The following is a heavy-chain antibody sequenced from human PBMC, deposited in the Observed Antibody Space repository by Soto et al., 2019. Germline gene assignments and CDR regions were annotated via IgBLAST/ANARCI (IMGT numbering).Heavy chain of an antibody. CDR2: TSSSGST. V-gene: IGHV4-30-4*01. D-gene: IGHD3-22*01. Sequence: SETLSLTCTVSGGSIRSGDYYWSWIRQPPGKGLEWIAYTSSSGSTYYNPSLKSRITTSLDTSKNQISLYVSSVTAADTAVYYCAKELPYYYDSSGSRAPFDYWGQGTLVTVSS. CDR3: AKELPYYYDSSGSRAPFDY. J-gene: IGHJ4*02. CDR1: GGSIRSGDYY.